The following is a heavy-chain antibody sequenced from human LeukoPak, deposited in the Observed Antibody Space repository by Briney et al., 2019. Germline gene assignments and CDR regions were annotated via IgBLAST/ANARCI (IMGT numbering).Heavy chain of an antibody. Sequence: PSETLSLTCAVYGGSFSGYYWSWIRQPPGKGLEWIGEINHSGSTNYNPSLKSRVTVSVDTSKNQFSLKLSSVTAADTAVYYCARAYSSSSYYYYGMDVWGQGTTVTVSS. CDR1: GGSFSGYY. CDR2: INHSGST. V-gene: IGHV4-34*01. D-gene: IGHD6-6*01. J-gene: IGHJ6*02. CDR3: ARAYSSSSYYYYGMDV.